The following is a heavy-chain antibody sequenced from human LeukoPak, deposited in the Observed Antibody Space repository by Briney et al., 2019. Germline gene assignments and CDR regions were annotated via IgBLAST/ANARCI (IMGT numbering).Heavy chain of an antibody. CDR1: GITLSSYW. D-gene: IGHD5-24*01. CDR3: TRVGYIDEGIDY. J-gene: IGHJ4*02. CDR2: IKQDGSEK. Sequence: GGSLRLSCAASGITLSSYWMNWVRQAPGKGLEWVANIKQDGSEKYYVDSAKGRFTISRDNAKNSLYLQMNSLRAEDTAIYYCTRVGYIDEGIDYWGQGTLVTVSS. V-gene: IGHV3-7*04.